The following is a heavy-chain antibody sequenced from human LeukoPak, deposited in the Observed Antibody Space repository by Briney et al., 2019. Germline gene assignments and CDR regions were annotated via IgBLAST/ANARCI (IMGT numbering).Heavy chain of an antibody. D-gene: IGHD3-22*01. Sequence: PGGSLRLSCAASGFTFSSYAMSWVRQAPGKGLEWVSAISGSGGSTYYADSVKGRFTISRDNSKNTLYLQMNSLRAEDTAVYYCAKDLDRVVVITQGYWGQGTLVTVSS. CDR2: ISGSGGST. CDR1: GFTFSSYA. J-gene: IGHJ4*02. V-gene: IGHV3-23*01. CDR3: AKDLDRVVVITQGY.